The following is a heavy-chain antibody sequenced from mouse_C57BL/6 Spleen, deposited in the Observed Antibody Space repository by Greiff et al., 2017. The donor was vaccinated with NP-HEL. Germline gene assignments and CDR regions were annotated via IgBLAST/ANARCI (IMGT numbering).Heavy chain of an antibody. V-gene: IGHV1-15*01. Sequence: VQLQQSGAELVRPGASVTLSCKASGYTFTDYEMHWVKQTPVHGLEWIGAIDPETGGTAYNQKFKGKAILTADKSSSTAYMELRSLTSEDSAVYYCTRGGSSTFDYWGQGTTLTVSS. CDR1: GYTFTDYE. CDR2: IDPETGGT. J-gene: IGHJ2*01. D-gene: IGHD1-1*01. CDR3: TRGGSSTFDY.